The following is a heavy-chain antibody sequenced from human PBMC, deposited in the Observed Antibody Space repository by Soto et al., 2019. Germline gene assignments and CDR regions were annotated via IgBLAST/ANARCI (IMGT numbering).Heavy chain of an antibody. J-gene: IGHJ4*02. CDR3: AREFGRYYDILTGYYEGVPFDY. CDR2: TYYRSKWYN. D-gene: IGHD3-9*01. V-gene: IGHV6-1*01. Sequence: SQTLSLTCAISGDSVSSNSAAWNWIRQSPSRGLEWLGRTYYRSKWYNDYAVSVKSRITINPDTSKNQFSLQLNSVTPEDTAVYYCAREFGRYYDILTGYYEGVPFDYWGQGTLVTSPQ. CDR1: GDSVSSNSAA.